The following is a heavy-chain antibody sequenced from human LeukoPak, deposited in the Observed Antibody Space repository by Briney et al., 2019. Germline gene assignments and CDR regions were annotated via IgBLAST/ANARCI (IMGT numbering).Heavy chain of an antibody. V-gene: IGHV1-2*02. Sequence: GASVTVSFKASGYTFTGYYMHWVRQAPGQGLEWMGWINPNSGGTNYAQKFQGRVTMTRDTSISTAYMELSGLRSDDTAVYYCARGYGSGIDYWGQGTLVTVSS. CDR3: ARGYGSGIDY. CDR2: INPNSGGT. CDR1: GYTFTGYY. D-gene: IGHD3-10*01. J-gene: IGHJ4*02.